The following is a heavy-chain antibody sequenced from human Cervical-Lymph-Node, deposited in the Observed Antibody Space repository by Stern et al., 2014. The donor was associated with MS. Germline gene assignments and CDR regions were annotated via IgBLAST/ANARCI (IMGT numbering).Heavy chain of an antibody. V-gene: IGHV7-4-1*02. J-gene: IGHJ4*02. CDR1: GYNFTRYA. Sequence: VQLVESGSELKKPGASVKISCKATGYNFTRYAMNWVRQAPGHGIEWMGWINTNTGHPASARGFTGRFVFSLDTSVSTAFLQISSLKTEDTAVYYCARPIGAADHAFDHWGQGTLVTVSS. D-gene: IGHD6-13*01. CDR2: INTNTGHP. CDR3: ARPIGAADHAFDH.